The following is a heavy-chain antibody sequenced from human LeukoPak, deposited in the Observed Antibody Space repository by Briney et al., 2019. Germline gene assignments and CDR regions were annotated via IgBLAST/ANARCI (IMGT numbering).Heavy chain of an antibody. CDR3: AKDDSPHNYYDSSGSYYYYGMDV. J-gene: IGHJ6*02. Sequence: GGSLRLSCAASGFTVSSTYMSWVRQAPGKGLEWVSVISGSGGSTHYADSVKGRFTISRDNSKNTLYLQMNSLRAEDTAVYYCAKDDSPHNYYDSSGSYYYYGMDVWGQGATVTVSS. V-gene: IGHV3-23*01. D-gene: IGHD3-22*01. CDR1: GFTVSSTY. CDR2: ISGSGGST.